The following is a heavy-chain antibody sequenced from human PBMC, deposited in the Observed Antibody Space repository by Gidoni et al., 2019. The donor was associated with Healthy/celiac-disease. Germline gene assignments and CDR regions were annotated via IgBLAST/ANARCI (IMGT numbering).Heavy chain of an antibody. V-gene: IGHV4-30-2*01. CDR2: IYHSGST. CDR3: ARDRAYCSSTSCWNYFDY. Sequence: QLQLQESRSGLVKPPQPLSPPCAVSGGPISSGGYSWSWSRQPPGKGREWIEYIYHSGSTYYNPSLKSRVTISVDRAKNKFSLKLSSVTAADTAVYYCARDRAYCSSTSCWNYFDYWGQGTLVTVSS. D-gene: IGHD2-2*01. J-gene: IGHJ4*02. CDR1: GGPISSGGYS.